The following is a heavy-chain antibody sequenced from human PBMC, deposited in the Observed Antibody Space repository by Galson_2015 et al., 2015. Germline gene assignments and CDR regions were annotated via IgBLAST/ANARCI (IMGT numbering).Heavy chain of an antibody. CDR2: IYNDGSNE. CDR1: GFTLNHYA. J-gene: IGHJ4*02. Sequence: SLRLSCAASGFTLNHYAMHWVRQAPGKGLEWVSLIYNDGSNEYYLDSVKGRFSISRDNSKNTVYLQMNSLRTEDTAVYFCGRAEEMPCGWHVPGFWGKGTVVAVSS. V-gene: IGHV3-30*04. CDR3: GRAEEMPCGWHVPGF. D-gene: IGHD6-19*01.